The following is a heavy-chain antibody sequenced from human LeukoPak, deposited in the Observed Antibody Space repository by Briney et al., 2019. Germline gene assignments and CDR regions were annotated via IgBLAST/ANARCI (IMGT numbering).Heavy chain of an antibody. Sequence: ASVKVSCKASGYTFTSFGISWVRQAPGQGLEWMGWISAYNGNTNYAHKLQGRVTMTTDTSTSTAYMELRSLRSDDTAVYFCAREYCSGDSCYSHSDYWGQGTLVTVSS. J-gene: IGHJ4*02. D-gene: IGHD2-15*01. V-gene: IGHV1-18*01. CDR3: AREYCSGDSCYSHSDY. CDR2: ISAYNGNT. CDR1: GYTFTSFG.